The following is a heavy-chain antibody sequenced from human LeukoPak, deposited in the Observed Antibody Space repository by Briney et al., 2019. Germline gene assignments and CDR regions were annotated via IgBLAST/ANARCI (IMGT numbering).Heavy chain of an antibody. Sequence: SETLSLTCTVSGGSISSYYWSWIRQPPGKGLEWIGYIYYSGSTNYNPSLKSRVTISVDTSKNQFSLKLSSVTAADTAVYYCARGHYDILTGVSYYFDYWGQGTLVTVSS. CDR3: ARGHYDILTGVSYYFDY. CDR2: IYYSGST. J-gene: IGHJ4*02. D-gene: IGHD3-9*01. CDR1: GGSISSYY. V-gene: IGHV4-59*01.